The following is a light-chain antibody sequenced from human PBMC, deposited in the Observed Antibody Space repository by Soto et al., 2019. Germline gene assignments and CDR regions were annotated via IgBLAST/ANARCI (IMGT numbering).Light chain of an antibody. J-gene: IGKJ4*01. CDR1: QSINNW. Sequence: DIQMNQSPSTLSASVGDRVTITCRASQSINNWLAWYQQKPGKAPNLLIYKASNLQSGVPSRFSGSGSGTEFTLTISSLQPDDFATYYCQQYNSYVTFGGGTKVEIK. CDR3: QQYNSYVT. CDR2: KAS. V-gene: IGKV1-5*03.